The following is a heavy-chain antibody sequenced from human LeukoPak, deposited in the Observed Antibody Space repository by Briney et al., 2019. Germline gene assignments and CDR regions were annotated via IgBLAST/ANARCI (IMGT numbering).Heavy chain of an antibody. V-gene: IGHV3-23*01. J-gene: IGHJ4*02. CDR2: INGSGSNT. Sequence: GGSLRLSCKASRFSFISYAMSWVRQAPGRGPEWVSQINGSGSNTYYADSVKGRFTISRDNAKSTLFLQMNSLRDGDTAVYYCVKSGGTFGYYYDSSGSFDLWGQGTLVTVSS. CDR1: RFSFISYA. D-gene: IGHD3-22*01. CDR3: VKSGGTFGYYYDSSGSFDL.